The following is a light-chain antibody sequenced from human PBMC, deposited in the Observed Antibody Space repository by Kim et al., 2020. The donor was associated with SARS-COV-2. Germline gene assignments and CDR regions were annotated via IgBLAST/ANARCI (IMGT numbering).Light chain of an antibody. CDR2: DAS. CDR3: QQYGIAPFT. J-gene: IGKJ2*01. CDR1: HSVSSSY. Sequence: EIVLTLSPGTLSLSPGERATRTCRASHSVSSSYLAWYRQKPGQAPRLLIYDASSRATGIPDRFSGGGSGTDFTLTISRLEREDFAVYCCQQYGIAPFTFGQGTKLEI. V-gene: IGKV3-20*01.